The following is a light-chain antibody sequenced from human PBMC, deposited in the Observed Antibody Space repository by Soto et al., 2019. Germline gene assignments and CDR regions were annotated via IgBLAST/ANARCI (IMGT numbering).Light chain of an antibody. CDR2: KAS. Sequence: DIQMTQSPSTLSASVGDRVTIACRASQSISSWLVWYQQKPGKAPKLLISKASNLESGVPSRFSGSGSGTEFTLTISSLQPDDFATYYCQQYYSYWTFGQGTKVEIK. V-gene: IGKV1-5*03. CDR3: QQYYSYWT. J-gene: IGKJ1*01. CDR1: QSISSW.